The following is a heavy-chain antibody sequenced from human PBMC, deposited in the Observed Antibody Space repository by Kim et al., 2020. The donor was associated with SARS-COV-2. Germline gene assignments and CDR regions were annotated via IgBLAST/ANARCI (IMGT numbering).Heavy chain of an antibody. CDR3: ARDDXMRYYYGMDV. V-gene: IGHV3-30-3*01. CDR2: ISYDGSNK. CDR1: GFTFSSYA. Sequence: GGSLRLSCAASGFTFSSYAMHWVRQAPGKGLEWVAVISYDGSNKYYADSVKGRFTISRDNSKNTLYLQMNSLRAEDTAVYYCARDDXMRYYYGMDVWGQGXTVTVSS. J-gene: IGHJ6*02.